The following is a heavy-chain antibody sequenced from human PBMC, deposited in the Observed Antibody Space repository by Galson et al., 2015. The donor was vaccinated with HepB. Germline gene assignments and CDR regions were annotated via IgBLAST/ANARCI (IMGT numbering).Heavy chain of an antibody. CDR3: AVWFGELCRDCNYYYGMDV. CDR1: GGTFSSYA. Sequence: SVKVSCKASGGTFSSYAISWVRQAPGQGLEWMGGIIPIFGTANYAQKFQGRVTITADESTSTAYMELSSLRSEDTAVYYCAVWFGELCRDCNYYYGMDVWGQGTTVTVSS. D-gene: IGHD3-10*01. J-gene: IGHJ6*02. V-gene: IGHV1-69*13. CDR2: IIPIFGTA.